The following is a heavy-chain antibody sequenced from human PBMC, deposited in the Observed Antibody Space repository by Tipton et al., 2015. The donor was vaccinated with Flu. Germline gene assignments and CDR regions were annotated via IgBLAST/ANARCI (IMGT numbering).Heavy chain of an antibody. V-gene: IGHV4-59*08. D-gene: IGHD4-11*01. CDR2: IHYTGST. J-gene: IGHJ5*02. CDR3: ARRDYSNYVSDPKNWFDP. CDR1: GNSINNYY. Sequence: GLVKPSETLSLICAVSGNSINNYYWTWIRQPPGKGLEWIGYIHYTGSTNYNPSLKSRVTISVDTSKNQFSLKLSSVTAADTAIYYCARRDYSNYVSDPKNWFDPWGQGTLVTVSS.